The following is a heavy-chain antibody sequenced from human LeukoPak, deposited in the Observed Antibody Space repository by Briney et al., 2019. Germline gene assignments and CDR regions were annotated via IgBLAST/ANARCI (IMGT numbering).Heavy chain of an antibody. CDR1: GFTFDDYT. CDR2: ITWDGGST. Sequence: GGSLRLSCAASGFTFDDYTMHWVRQAPGKGLEWVSLITWDGGSTHYADSVRGRFTISRDNSKNSLYLQMNSLRTEDTALYYCVKDIGLRNYDSSGHDYWGQGTLVTVSS. D-gene: IGHD3-22*01. J-gene: IGHJ4*02. CDR3: VKDIGLRNYDSSGHDY. V-gene: IGHV3-43*01.